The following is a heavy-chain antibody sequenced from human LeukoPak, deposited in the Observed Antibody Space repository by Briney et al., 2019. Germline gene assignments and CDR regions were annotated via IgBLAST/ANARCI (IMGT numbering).Heavy chain of an antibody. V-gene: IGHV3-23*01. CDR1: GFTFSSYA. CDR3: ARAKRNGFDI. Sequence: GGSLRLSCAASGFTFSSYAMSWVRQAPGKGLEWVSAISGSGGSTYYADSVKGRFTISRDDAKNSLYLQMNSLRAEDTAVYYCARAKRNGFDIWGQGTMVTVSS. CDR2: ISGSGGST. J-gene: IGHJ3*02.